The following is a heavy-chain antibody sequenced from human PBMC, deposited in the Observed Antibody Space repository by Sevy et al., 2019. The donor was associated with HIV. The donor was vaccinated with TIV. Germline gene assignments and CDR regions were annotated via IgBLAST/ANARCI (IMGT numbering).Heavy chain of an antibody. J-gene: IGHJ6*02. CDR1: GYTFTSYD. V-gene: IGHV1-8*01. CDR3: VRILSTSYYNYHALDV. Sequence: ASVKVSCRASGYTFTSYDIHWVRQTTGQGLEWMGWMSPNSGNTGYAQKFQGRVTMTRDTSKGTAYMELSSLRSEDTAVYYCVRILSTSYYNYHALDVWGQGTTVTVSS. D-gene: IGHD2-2*01. CDR2: MSPNSGNT.